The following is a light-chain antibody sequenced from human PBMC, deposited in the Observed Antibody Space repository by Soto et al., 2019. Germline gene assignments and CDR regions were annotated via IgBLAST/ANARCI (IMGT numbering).Light chain of an antibody. J-gene: IGLJ1*01. CDR1: NSDVGGYNY. V-gene: IGLV2-8*01. CDR2: EVN. CDR3: SSYAGSNWYV. Sequence: QSVLTQPPSASGSPGQSVTISCTGTNSDVGGYNYVSWYQQYPGKAPKLIIYEVNERPSGVPDRFSGSKSGNTASLTVSGPQTADEADYYCSSYAGSNWYVFGTGTKLTVL.